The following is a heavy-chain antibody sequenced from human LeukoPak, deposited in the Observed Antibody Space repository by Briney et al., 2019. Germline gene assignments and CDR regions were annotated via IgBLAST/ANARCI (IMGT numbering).Heavy chain of an antibody. CDR2: IIPIFGTA. CDR3: ARDPGLVVRGVVYYGMDV. Sequence: SVKVSCRASGGTFSSYAISWVRQAPGQGLEWMGGIIPIFGTANYAQKFQGRVTITADESTSTAYMELSSLRSDDTAVYYCARDPGLVVRGVVYYGMDVWGKGTTVTVSS. J-gene: IGHJ6*04. V-gene: IGHV1-69*01. D-gene: IGHD3-10*01. CDR1: GGTFSSYA.